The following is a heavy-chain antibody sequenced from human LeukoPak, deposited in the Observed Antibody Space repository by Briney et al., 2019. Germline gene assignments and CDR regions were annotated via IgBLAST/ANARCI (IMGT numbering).Heavy chain of an antibody. CDR3: AKSLSGWPIRFDY. J-gene: IGHJ4*02. CDR1: GFTFSSYA. D-gene: IGHD6-19*01. CDR2: ISGSGGRT. V-gene: IGHV3-23*01. Sequence: QPGGSLRLSCAASGFTFSSYAMSWVRQAPGKGLDWVSAISGSGGRTNYADSVAGRFTISRDNSKNTLYLQMNSLRAEDTAVYYCAKSLSGWPIRFDYWGQGTLVTVSS.